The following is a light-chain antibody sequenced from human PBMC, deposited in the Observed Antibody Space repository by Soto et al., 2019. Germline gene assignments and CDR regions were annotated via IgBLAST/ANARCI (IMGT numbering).Light chain of an antibody. J-gene: IGLJ1*01. V-gene: IGLV2-14*01. Sequence: QSALTQPTSVSGSPGQSITISCTGTSSDVGTYNYVSWYQQHPGKSPKLMIYEVTNRPSGVSNRFSGSKSGNTASLTISGLQAEDEADYYCSSYTRSSTSYVFGTGTKVTVL. CDR2: EVT. CDR1: SSDVGTYNY. CDR3: SSYTRSSTSYV.